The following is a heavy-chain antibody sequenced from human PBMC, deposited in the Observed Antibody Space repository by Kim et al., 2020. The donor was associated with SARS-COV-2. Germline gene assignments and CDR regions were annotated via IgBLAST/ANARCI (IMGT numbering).Heavy chain of an antibody. CDR3: ARDQGRYYDSSGYYYPHGMDV. D-gene: IGHD3-22*01. V-gene: IGHV4-4*07. CDR1: GGSISSYY. CDR2: IYTSGST. Sequence: SETLSLTCTVSGGSISSYYWSWIRQPAGKGLEWIGRIYTSGSTNYNPSLKSRVTMSVDTSKNQFSLKLSSVTAADTAVYYCARDQGRYYDSSGYYYPHGMDVWGQGTTVTVSS. J-gene: IGHJ6*02.